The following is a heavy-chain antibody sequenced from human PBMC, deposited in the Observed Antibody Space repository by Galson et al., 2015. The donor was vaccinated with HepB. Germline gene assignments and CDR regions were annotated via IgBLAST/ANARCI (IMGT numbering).Heavy chain of an antibody. CDR2: IRSKPYGGTT. J-gene: IGHJ4*02. CDR3: ARDGDTAPPDY. CDR1: GFSFRDYA. Sequence: SLRLSCATSGFSFRDYAMNWFRQAPGKGLEWVGFIRSKPYGGTTQYVASVKGRFTISRDDSKSIAYLQMDSLRVEGTAVYYCARDGDTAPPDYWGQGTLVTVSS. V-gene: IGHV3-49*03.